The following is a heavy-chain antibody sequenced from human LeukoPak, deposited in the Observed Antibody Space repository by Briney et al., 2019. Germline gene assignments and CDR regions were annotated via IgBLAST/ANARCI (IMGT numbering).Heavy chain of an antibody. CDR3: AKYYSSTSAFDI. J-gene: IGHJ3*02. D-gene: IGHD6-13*01. V-gene: IGHV3-9*01. CDR1: GFNFDDYA. Sequence: PGGSLRLSFAASGFNFDDYAMHWVRQAPGKGLEWVSGITWNSGSIGYADSVKGRFTISRDNAKSSLYLQMNSLRAEDTALYYCAKYYSSTSAFDIWGQGTMVTVS. CDR2: ITWNSGSI.